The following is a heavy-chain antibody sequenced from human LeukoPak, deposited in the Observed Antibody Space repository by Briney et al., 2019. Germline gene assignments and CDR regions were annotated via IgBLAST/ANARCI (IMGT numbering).Heavy chain of an antibody. CDR3: AKDMKRWLQFYFDY. CDR1: GFTFSSYA. D-gene: IGHD5-24*01. V-gene: IGHV3-23*01. Sequence: GGSLRLSRAASGFTFSSYAMSWVRQAPGKGLEWVSAISGSGGSTYYADSVKGRFTISRDNSKNTLYLQMNSLRAEDTAVYYCAKDMKRWLQFYFDYWGQGTLVTVSS. CDR2: ISGSGGST. J-gene: IGHJ4*02.